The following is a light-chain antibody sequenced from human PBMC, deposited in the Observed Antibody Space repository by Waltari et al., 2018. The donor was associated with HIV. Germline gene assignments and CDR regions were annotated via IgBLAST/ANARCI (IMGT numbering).Light chain of an antibody. V-gene: IGKV1-5*03. CDR2: KAS. CDR3: QHYNSFPYT. CDR1: QTISPW. J-gene: IGKJ2*01. Sequence: DIQMTQSPSILSASVGDRVTITCRASQTISPWLAWYQQKPGKAPKLLIYKASTLESGVPSRFSGSGSGTEFTLTITSLQPDDFAIYYCQHYNSFPYTFGQGTRLEIK.